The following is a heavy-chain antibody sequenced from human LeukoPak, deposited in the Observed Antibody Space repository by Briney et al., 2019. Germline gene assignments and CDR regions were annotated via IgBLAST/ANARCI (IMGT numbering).Heavy chain of an antibody. J-gene: IGHJ4*02. CDR1: GGSFSGYY. CDR3: ARRLTN. CDR2: INHSGST. V-gene: IGHV4-34*01. D-gene: IGHD1-14*01. Sequence: PSETLSLTCAVYGGSFSGYYWSWIRQPPGKGLEWIGEINHSGSTNYNPSLKSRVTMSVDTSKNQFSLKLSSVTAADTAVYYCARRLTNWGQGTLVTVSS.